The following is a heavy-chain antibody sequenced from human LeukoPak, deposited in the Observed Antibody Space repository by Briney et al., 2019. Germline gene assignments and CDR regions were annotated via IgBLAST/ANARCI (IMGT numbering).Heavy chain of an antibody. Sequence: ASVKVSCKASGGTFSSYATSWVRQAPGQGLEWMGGIIPIFGTANYAQKFQGRVTITADESTSTAYMELSSLRSEDTAVYYCAGVHCSSTSCYDYYGMDVWGQGTTVTVSS. J-gene: IGHJ6*02. CDR1: GGTFSSYA. D-gene: IGHD2-2*01. V-gene: IGHV1-69*01. CDR2: IIPIFGTA. CDR3: AGVHCSSTSCYDYYGMDV.